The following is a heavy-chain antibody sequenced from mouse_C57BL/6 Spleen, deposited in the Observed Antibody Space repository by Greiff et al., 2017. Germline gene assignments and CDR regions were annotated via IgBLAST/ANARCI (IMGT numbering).Heavy chain of an antibody. J-gene: IGHJ1*03. CDR1: GFTFSDYY. D-gene: IGHD2-5*01. CDR2: ISNGGGRT. CDR3: ARHYSNYWYFDV. Sequence: EVKLVESGGGLVQPGGSLKLSCAASGFTFSDYYMYWVRQTPEKRLEWVAYISNGGGRTYYPDTVKGRFTISRDNAKNTLYLQMSRLKSEDTAMYYCARHYSNYWYFDVWGTGTTVTVSS. V-gene: IGHV5-12*01.